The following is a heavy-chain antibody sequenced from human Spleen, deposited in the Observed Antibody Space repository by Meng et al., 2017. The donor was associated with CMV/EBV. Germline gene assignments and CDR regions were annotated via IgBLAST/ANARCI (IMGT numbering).Heavy chain of an antibody. CDR2: IYSGGST. Sequence: GESLKISCAASGFTFSSYAMSWVRQAPGKGLEWVSVIYSGGSTYYADSVKGRFTISRDNSKNTLYLQMNSLRAEDTAVYYCASCSGGSCYLVGLDYWGQGTLVTVSS. V-gene: IGHV3-53*01. CDR3: ASCSGGSCYLVGLDY. D-gene: IGHD2-15*01. CDR1: GFTFSSYA. J-gene: IGHJ4*02.